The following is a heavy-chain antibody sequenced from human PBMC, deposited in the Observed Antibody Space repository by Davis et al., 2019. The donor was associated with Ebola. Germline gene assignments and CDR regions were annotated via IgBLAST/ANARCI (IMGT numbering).Heavy chain of an antibody. J-gene: IGHJ4*02. CDR3: AKRGPYNWNAEYYFDY. CDR2: FDPEDGET. V-gene: IGHV1-24*01. Sequence: ASVKVSCKVSGYTLTELSMHWVRQAPGKGLEWMGGFDPEDGETIYAQKFQGRVTMTEDTSTDTAYMELSSLRSEDTAVYYCAKRGPYNWNAEYYFDYWGQGTLVTVSS. D-gene: IGHD1-20*01. CDR1: GYTLTELS.